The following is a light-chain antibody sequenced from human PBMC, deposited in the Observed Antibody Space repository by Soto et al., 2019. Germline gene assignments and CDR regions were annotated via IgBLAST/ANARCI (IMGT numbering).Light chain of an antibody. Sequence: DIVMSQSPDSLAASLGGRATINCKSSQSVLYDSNNKNYLAWYQQRPGQPPKLLIYWASMRESGVPDRFSGSGSGTDFTLTITSLQAEDVAVYYCQQYYSIPLTFGGGTKVDIK. CDR2: WAS. V-gene: IGKV4-1*01. CDR1: QSVLYDSNNKNY. CDR3: QQYYSIPLT. J-gene: IGKJ4*01.